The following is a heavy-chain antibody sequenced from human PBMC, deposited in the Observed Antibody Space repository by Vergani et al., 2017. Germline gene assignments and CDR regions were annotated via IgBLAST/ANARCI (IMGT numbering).Heavy chain of an antibody. D-gene: IGHD4-17*01. CDR1: G. V-gene: IGHV1-2*02. J-gene: IGHJ2*01. CDR2: INPNSGGT. CDR3: ARDAEEILRSYHWYFDL. Sequence: QVQLVQSGAEVKKPGASVKVSCKASGQGLEWMGWINPNSGGTNYAQKFQGRVTMTRDTSISTAYMELSRLRSDDTAVYYCARDAEEILRSYHWYFDLWGRGTLVTVSS.